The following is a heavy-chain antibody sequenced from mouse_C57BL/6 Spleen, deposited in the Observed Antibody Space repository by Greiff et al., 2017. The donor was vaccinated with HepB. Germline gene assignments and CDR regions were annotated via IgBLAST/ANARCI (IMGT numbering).Heavy chain of an antibody. CDR3: ARAAYYSNYYFDY. Sequence: EVQLQQSGPGLVKPSQSLSLTCSVTGYSITSGYYWNWIRQFPGNKLEWMGYISYDGSNNYNPSLKNRISITRDTSKNQFFLKLNSVTTEDTATYYCARAAYYSNYYFDYWGQGTTLTVSS. CDR1: GYSITSGYY. CDR2: ISYDGSN. V-gene: IGHV3-6*01. J-gene: IGHJ2*01. D-gene: IGHD2-5*01.